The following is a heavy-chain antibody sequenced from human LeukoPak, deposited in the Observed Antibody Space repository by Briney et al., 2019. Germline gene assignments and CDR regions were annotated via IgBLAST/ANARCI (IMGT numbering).Heavy chain of an antibody. D-gene: IGHD3-22*01. Sequence: PSETLSLTCTVSGGSISSYYWSWIRQPPGKGLEWIGYIYYSGSTNYNPSLKSRVTISVDTSKNQFSLKLSSVTAADTAAYYCARHWYYYDSSGYSDAFDIWGQGTMVTVSS. J-gene: IGHJ3*02. CDR2: IYYSGST. CDR1: GGSISSYY. V-gene: IGHV4-59*08. CDR3: ARHWYYYDSSGYSDAFDI.